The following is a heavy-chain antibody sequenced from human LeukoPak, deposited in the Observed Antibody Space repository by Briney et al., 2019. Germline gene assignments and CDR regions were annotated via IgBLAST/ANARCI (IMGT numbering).Heavy chain of an antibody. V-gene: IGHV3-48*01. J-gene: IGHJ4*02. CDR2: IGSTGSPI. CDR1: GFTFSSHS. D-gene: IGHD2-15*01. CDR3: AKDRAAVAAAYYFDY. Sequence: GGSLRLSCTASGFTFSSHSMNWVRQTPGKGLEWLSYIGSTGSPIDYADSVKGRFTISRDNAKNSLYLQMNSLRAEDTAVYYCAKDRAAVAAAYYFDYWGQGTLVTVSS.